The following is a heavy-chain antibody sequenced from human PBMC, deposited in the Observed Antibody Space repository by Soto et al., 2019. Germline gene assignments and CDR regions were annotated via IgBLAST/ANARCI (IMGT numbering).Heavy chain of an antibody. CDR1: GGSFSGYY. CDR2: INHSGST. V-gene: IGHV4-34*01. CDR3: ARIVVVAATRSGYYFDY. D-gene: IGHD2-15*01. Sequence: SETLSLTCAVYGGSFSGYYWSWIRQPPGKGLEWIGEINHSGSTNYNPSLKSRVTISVDTSKNQFSLKLSSVTAADTAVYYCARIVVVAATRSGYYFDYWGQGTLVTVS. J-gene: IGHJ4*02.